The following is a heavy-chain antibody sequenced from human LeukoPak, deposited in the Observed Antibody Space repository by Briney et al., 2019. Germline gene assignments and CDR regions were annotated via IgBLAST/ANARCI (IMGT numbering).Heavy chain of an antibody. D-gene: IGHD3-16*01. CDR1: GFTFSGYW. J-gene: IGHJ4*02. CDR2: IKQDGSEK. V-gene: IGHV3-7*01. Sequence: GGSLRLSCAASGFTFSGYWMVWVRQAPGKGLEWVANIKQDGSEKYYVDSVKGRFTISRDNAKNSLFLQMNSLRAEDTAVYYCARGDRGPHYFGDWGQGTLVTVSS. CDR3: ARGDRGPHYFGD.